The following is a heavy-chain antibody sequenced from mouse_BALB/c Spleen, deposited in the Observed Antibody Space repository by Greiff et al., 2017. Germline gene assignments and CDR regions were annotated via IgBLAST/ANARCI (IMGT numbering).Heavy chain of an antibody. CDR1: GYAFTNYL. Sequence: QVQLQQSGAELVRPGTSVKVSCKASGYAFTNYLIEWVKQRPGQGLEWIGVINPGSGGTNYNEKFKGKATLTADKSSSTAYMQLSSLTSDDSAVDFCARNYRYDYAMDYWGQGTSVTVSS. V-gene: IGHV1-54*03. CDR3: ARNYRYDYAMDY. CDR2: INPGSGGT. D-gene: IGHD2-14*01. J-gene: IGHJ4*01.